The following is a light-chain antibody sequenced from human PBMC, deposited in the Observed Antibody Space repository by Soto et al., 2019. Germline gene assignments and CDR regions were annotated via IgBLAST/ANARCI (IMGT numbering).Light chain of an antibody. CDR3: QQRSSWPLT. CDR2: DAS. V-gene: IGKV3D-20*02. Sequence: EIVLTQSPGTLSLSPGERATLSCRASQSVSSSYLAWYQQKPGQAPRLLIYDASNRATGIPARFSGSGSGTDFTLTISSLEPEDFAVYYCQQRSSWPLTFGQGTKVDIK. CDR1: QSVSSSY. J-gene: IGKJ1*01.